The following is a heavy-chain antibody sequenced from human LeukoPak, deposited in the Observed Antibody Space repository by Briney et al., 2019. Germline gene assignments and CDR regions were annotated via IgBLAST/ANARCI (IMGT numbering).Heavy chain of an antibody. D-gene: IGHD5-18*01. V-gene: IGHV5-51*01. Sequence: GESLKISCKDSGYSFTNYWIGWVRQMPGKGLEWMGIIHSADSNTKYSPSFQGQVTISADKSISTAYLQWSGLKASDTAMYYCARQGLWLHAFDIWGQGTMVTVSS. J-gene: IGHJ3*02. CDR2: IHSADSNT. CDR3: ARQGLWLHAFDI. CDR1: GYSFTNYW.